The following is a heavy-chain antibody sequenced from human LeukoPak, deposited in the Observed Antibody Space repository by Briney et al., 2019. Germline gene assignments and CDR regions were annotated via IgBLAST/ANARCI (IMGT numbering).Heavy chain of an antibody. Sequence: ASVKVSCKASGYTFTSYCYIHLVRQAPGQGLEWMGILNPAGGSTSYAQKFQGRVTVTRDTSTSTVYMELSSLRSEDTAVYYCARGDAQEVTLDYWGQGTLVTVSS. CDR2: LNPAGGST. J-gene: IGHJ4*02. V-gene: IGHV1-46*01. CDR3: ARGDAQEVTLDY. CDR1: GYTFTSYCY. D-gene: IGHD2-21*02.